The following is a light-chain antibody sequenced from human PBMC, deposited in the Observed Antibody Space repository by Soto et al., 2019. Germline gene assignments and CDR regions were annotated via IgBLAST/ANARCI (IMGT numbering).Light chain of an antibody. CDR2: ENN. J-gene: IGLJ3*02. CDR3: ETWDSSLSAGV. V-gene: IGLV1-51*02. Sequence: QAVLTQPPSVSAAPGQKVTISCSGSSSNIGNNYVSWYQQIPGTAPKLLIYENNKRPSGIPDRFSGSKSGTSATLGITGLQTGDEADYYCETWDSSLSAGVFSGGTKVTVL. CDR1: SSNIGNNY.